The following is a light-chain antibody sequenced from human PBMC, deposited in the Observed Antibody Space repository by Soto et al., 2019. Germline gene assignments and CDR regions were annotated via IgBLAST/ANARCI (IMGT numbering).Light chain of an antibody. Sequence: QSALTQPASVSGSPGQSITISCTGTSRDVGGYNFVSWYQQHAGKAPKLMIYDVSRRPSGVSDRFAGSKSDNTASLTISGLQAEDEAIYYCSSYTSTSIPVVFGGGTKLTVL. CDR1: SRDVGGYNF. V-gene: IGLV2-14*03. CDR3: SSYTSTSIPVV. J-gene: IGLJ2*01. CDR2: DVS.